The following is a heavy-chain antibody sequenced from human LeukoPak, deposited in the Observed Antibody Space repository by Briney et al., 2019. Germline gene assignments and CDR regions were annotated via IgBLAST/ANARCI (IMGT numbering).Heavy chain of an antibody. J-gene: IGHJ3*02. CDR3: ARSLLDSGTYNDAFDI. CDR1: GYSFTTYW. CDR2: IYPGDSDI. V-gene: IGHV5-51*01. D-gene: IGHD1-26*01. Sequence: GGSLRLSCESSGYSFTTYWIAWVRQMPGKGLEWMGIIYPGDSDIRYSPSFRGQVTISADKSISTAYLQWSRLKASDTAMCYCARSLLDSGTYNDAFDIWGQGTMVTVSS.